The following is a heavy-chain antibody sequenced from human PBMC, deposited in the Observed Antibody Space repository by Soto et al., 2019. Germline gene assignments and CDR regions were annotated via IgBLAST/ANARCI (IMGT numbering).Heavy chain of an antibody. CDR2: IYYSGST. V-gene: IGHV4-39*01. J-gene: IGHJ4*02. Sequence: SETLSLTCTVSGGSISSSSYYWGWIRQPPGKGLEWIGSIYYSGSTYYNPSLKSRVTISVDTSKNQFSLKLSSVTAADTAVYYCARRTVSSLIDYWGQGTLVTVSS. D-gene: IGHD6-13*01. CDR1: GGSISSSSYY. CDR3: ARRTVSSLIDY.